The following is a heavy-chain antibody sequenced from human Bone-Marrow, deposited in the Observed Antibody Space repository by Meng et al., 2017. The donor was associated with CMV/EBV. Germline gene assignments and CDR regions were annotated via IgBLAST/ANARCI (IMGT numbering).Heavy chain of an antibody. J-gene: IGHJ4*02. CDR1: GFTFSSYA. Sequence: GESLKISCAASGFTFSSYAMHWVRQAPGKGLEWVAVISYDGSNKYYADSVKGRFTISRDNSKNTLYLQMNSLRAEDTAVYYCARRPSIDCGGDCYSDYWGQGTLVTVSS. D-gene: IGHD2-21*01. V-gene: IGHV3-30-3*01. CDR3: ARRPSIDCGGDCYSDY. CDR2: ISYDGSNK.